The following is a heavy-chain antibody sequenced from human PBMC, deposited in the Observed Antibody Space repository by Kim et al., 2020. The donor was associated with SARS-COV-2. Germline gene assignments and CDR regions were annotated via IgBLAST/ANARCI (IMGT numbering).Heavy chain of an antibody. D-gene: IGHD1-26*01. CDR3: TTSLIVGATLFDY. Sequence: GGSLRLSCAASGFTFSGSAMHWVRQASGKGLEWVGRIRSKANSYATAYAASVKGRFTISRDDSKNTAYLQMNSLKTEDTAVYYCTTSLIVGATLFDYWGQGTLVTVSS. J-gene: IGHJ4*02. V-gene: IGHV3-73*01. CDR1: GFTFSGSA. CDR2: IRSKANSYAT.